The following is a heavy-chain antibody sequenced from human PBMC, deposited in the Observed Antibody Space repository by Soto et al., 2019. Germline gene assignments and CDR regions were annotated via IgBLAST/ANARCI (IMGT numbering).Heavy chain of an antibody. V-gene: IGHV5-10-1*01. CDR3: ARHQRYAERLSALDY. Sequence: PGESLKISCEGCGYNFPYSWITWVRQMPGKGLEWMGTIDPSDSYTNYSPSFQGHVTLSADKSISTAYLQWSSLKASDTAMYYCARHQRYAERLSALDYWGQGPPVTVSS. CDR2: IDPSDSYT. J-gene: IGHJ4*02. D-gene: IGHD1-1*01. CDR1: GYNFPYSW.